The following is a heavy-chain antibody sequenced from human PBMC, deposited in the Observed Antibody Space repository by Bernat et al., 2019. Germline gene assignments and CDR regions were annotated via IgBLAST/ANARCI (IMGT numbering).Heavy chain of an antibody. CDR2: IWYDGSNK. Sequence: QVQLVESGGGVVQPGRSLRLSCSASGFTFSSYGMHLVRQAPGKGLEWVAVIWYDGSNKYYADAVKGQFNNSRDNSKNTLYLTMNSLRAGDTAVYYCAKRPNGSEKLTHNSYYYYMDVWGKGTTVTVSS. J-gene: IGHJ6*03. D-gene: IGHD3-10*01. CDR1: GFTFSSYG. V-gene: IGHV3-33*06. CDR3: AKRPNGSEKLTHNSYYYYMDV.